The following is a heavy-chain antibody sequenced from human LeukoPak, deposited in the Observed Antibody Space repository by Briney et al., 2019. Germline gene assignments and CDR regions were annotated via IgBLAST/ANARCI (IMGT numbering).Heavy chain of an antibody. J-gene: IGHJ4*02. V-gene: IGHV4-39*01. CDR1: GDSINGGSYY. D-gene: IGHD5-24*01. Sequence: PSETLSLTCTVSGDSINGGSYYWGGIRQPPGKGLEWIGTVYSGSTYYNPSLKSRVTISVDTSKKQFSLKLSSVTVADTAVYYCGGHNYYYFDYWGQGTLVTVSS. CDR2: VYSGST. CDR3: GGHNYYYFDY.